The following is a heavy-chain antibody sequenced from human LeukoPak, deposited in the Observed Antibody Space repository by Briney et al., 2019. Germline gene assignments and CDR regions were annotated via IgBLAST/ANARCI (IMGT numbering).Heavy chain of an antibody. CDR1: GGSFSVDY. CDR3: ARGEVEMDYYGMDV. J-gene: IGHJ6*02. Sequence: PSQTLSLTCAVYGGSFSVDYWGWIRQPPGNGLEWMGEISHSESTNYHPSLKSRVTISVDTSKNQFSLKLSSVTAADTAVYYCARGEVEMDYYGMDVWGQGTTVTVSS. D-gene: IGHD1-1*01. CDR2: ISHSEST. V-gene: IGHV4-34*01.